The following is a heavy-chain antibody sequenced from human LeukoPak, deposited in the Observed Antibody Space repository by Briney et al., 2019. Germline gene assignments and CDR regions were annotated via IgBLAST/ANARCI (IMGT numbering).Heavy chain of an antibody. Sequence: GESLKISCKGSGYSFTSYWIGWVRQMPGKGLEWMGIIYPGDSDTRYSPSFQGQVTISADKSISTAYLQWSSLKASDTAMYYCARPRGDRVKGHAFDIWGQGTMVTVSS. CDR1: GYSFTSYW. CDR2: IYPGDSDT. D-gene: IGHD2-21*02. V-gene: IGHV5-51*01. J-gene: IGHJ3*02. CDR3: ARPRGDRVKGHAFDI.